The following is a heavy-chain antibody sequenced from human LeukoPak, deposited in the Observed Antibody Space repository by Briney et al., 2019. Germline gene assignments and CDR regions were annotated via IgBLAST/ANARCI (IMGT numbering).Heavy chain of an antibody. J-gene: IGHJ6*04. CDR2: ISGSGGST. CDR1: GFTFSSYA. CDR3: AELGITMIGGV. V-gene: IGHV3-23*01. D-gene: IGHD3-10*02. Sequence: GGSLRLSCAASGFTFSSYAMSWVRQAPGKGLEWVSAISGSGGSTYYADSVKGRFTISRDNAKNSLYPQMNSLRAEDTAVYYCAELGITMIGGVWGKGTTVTISS.